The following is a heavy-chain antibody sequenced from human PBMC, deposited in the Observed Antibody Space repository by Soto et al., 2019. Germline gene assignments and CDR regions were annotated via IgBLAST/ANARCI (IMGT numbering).Heavy chain of an antibody. CDR2: IIPIFGTA. D-gene: IGHD3-16*01. CDR1: GGTFSSYS. V-gene: IGHV1-69*01. CDR3: ARPFQSWPGGWYFDL. J-gene: IGHJ2*01. Sequence: VQLVQSGAEVKKPGSSVKVSCKASGGTFSSYSINWVRQAPGQGLEWMGGIIPIFGTANYAQKFQGRVTPTADESTSTAHMELSSLRNEDTAVYYCARPFQSWPGGWYFDLWGRGTLVTVSS.